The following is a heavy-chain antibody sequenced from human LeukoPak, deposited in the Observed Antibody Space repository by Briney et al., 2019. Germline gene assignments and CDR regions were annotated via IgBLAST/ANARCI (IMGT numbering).Heavy chain of an antibody. J-gene: IGHJ6*03. CDR3: ARVPSEEVRGVIYYYMDV. D-gene: IGHD3-10*01. V-gene: IGHV4-59*01. CDR1: GGSISSYY. Sequence: SETLSLTCTVSGGSISSYYWSWIRQPPGKGLEWIGYIYYSGSTNYNPSLKSRVTISVDTSKNQFSLKLSSVTAADTAVYYCARVPSEEVRGVIYYYMDVWGKGTTVTISS. CDR2: IYYSGST.